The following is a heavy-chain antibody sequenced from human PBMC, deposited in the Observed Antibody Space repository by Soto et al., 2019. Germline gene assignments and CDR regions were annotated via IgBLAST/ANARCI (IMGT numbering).Heavy chain of an antibody. V-gene: IGHV3-33*01. J-gene: IGHJ3*02. CDR3: ARDSLVVVVAATPGAFDI. Sequence: GGSLRLSCAASGFTFSSYGMHWVRQAPGKGLEWVAVIWYDGSNKYYADSVKGRFTISRDNSKNTLYLQMNSLRAEDTAVYYCARDSLVVVVAATPGAFDIWGQGTMVTVSS. CDR1: GFTFSSYG. D-gene: IGHD2-15*01. CDR2: IWYDGSNK.